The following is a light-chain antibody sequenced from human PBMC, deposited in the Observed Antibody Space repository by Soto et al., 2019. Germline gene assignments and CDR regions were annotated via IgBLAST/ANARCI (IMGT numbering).Light chain of an antibody. CDR3: FSYAGIYTLV. CDR2: DVS. Sequence: QSVLTQPRSVSGSPGQSVTISCTGTSSDVGGYNYVSWYQQHPGKAPKFMIYDVSKRPSGVPDRFSGSKSGNTASLTISGLQAEDEADYYCFSYAGIYTLVFGGGTKLTVL. J-gene: IGLJ2*01. CDR1: SSDVGGYNY. V-gene: IGLV2-11*01.